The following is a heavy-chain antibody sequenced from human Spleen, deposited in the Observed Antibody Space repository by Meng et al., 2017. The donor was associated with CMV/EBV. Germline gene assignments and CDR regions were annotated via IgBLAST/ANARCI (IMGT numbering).Heavy chain of an antibody. CDR1: GFTFSSYS. D-gene: IGHD3-3*01. J-gene: IGHJ6*02. V-gene: IGHV3-21*01. CDR3: ASLTYYDFWSAGNYYYGMDV. CDR2: ISSNSSYI. Sequence: GESLKISCAASGFTFSSYSMNWVRQAPGKGLEWVSSISSNSSYIYYADSVKGRFTISRDNAKNSLYLQMNSLRAEDTAVYYCASLTYYDFWSAGNYYYGMDVWGQGTTVTVSS.